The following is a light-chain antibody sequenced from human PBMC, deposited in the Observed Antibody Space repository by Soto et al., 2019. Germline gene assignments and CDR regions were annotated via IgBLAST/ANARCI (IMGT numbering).Light chain of an antibody. V-gene: IGLV2-8*01. CDR3: ASYTTSSTYV. CDR1: SSDVGGYNY. J-gene: IGLJ1*01. CDR2: EVY. Sequence: QSVLTQPPSASGSPGQSVTISCTGTSSDVGGYNYVSWYQHHPGKAPKLIIYEVYKRPSGVPDRFSGSKSGNTAALTVSGFQTEDEADYYCASYTTSSTYVFGTGTKVTVL.